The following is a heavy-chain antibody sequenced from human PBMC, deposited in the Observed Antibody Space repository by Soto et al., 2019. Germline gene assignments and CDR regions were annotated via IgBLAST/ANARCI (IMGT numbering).Heavy chain of an antibody. CDR2: LSDSVGTT. CDR3: AKDRGDCTNGVCYSYYFES. D-gene: IGHD2-8*01. Sequence: GGSLRLSCAVSGFSFGTYTVNWVRQAPGMGLEWVSGLSDSVGTTHYADSVKGRFSISRDNSKNTLFLQMNSLRAEDTAVYFCAKDRGDCTNGVCYSYYFESWGQGALVTVSS. J-gene: IGHJ4*02. V-gene: IGHV3-23*01. CDR1: GFSFGTYT.